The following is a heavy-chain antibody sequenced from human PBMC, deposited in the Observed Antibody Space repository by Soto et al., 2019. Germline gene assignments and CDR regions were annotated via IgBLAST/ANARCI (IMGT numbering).Heavy chain of an antibody. CDR1: GASISSSNYY. CDR3: ARRREEQLVLRAFDI. D-gene: IGHD6-13*01. J-gene: IGHJ3*02. CDR2: IYHSGDT. Sequence: PETLSLTCSVSGASISSSNYYWGWIRQPPGKGLEWIGSIYHSGDTYYNPSLKSRVTISLDTSKTQFSLKLSSVTAADTAVYYCARRREEQLVLRAFDIWGQGTMVTVSS. V-gene: IGHV4-39*01.